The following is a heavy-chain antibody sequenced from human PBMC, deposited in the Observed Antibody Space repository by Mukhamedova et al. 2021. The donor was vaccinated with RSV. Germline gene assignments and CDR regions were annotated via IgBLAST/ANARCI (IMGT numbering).Heavy chain of an antibody. D-gene: IGHD3-3*01. V-gene: IGHV4-31*02. CDR2: IYFSGST. CDR3: AREDFSVDYYPSPDS. Sequence: GWIGYIYFSGSTYYNPSFKSRATISIDTSKNEFSLRLSSVTAADTAIYYCAREDFSVDYYPSPDSWGQGTLVTVSS. J-gene: IGHJ5*01.